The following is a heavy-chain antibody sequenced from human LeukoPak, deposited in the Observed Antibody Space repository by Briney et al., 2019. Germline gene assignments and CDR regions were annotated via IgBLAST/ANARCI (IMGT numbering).Heavy chain of an antibody. J-gene: IGHJ1*01. D-gene: IGHD3-22*01. CDR2: INLNSGGT. V-gene: IGHV1-2*06. CDR1: GYTFTDYY. Sequence: GASVKVSCKASGYTFTDYYVHGVRQAPGQGLEWMGRINLNSGGTNYAQKCQARDTMTRDTSISTAYMELSRLRSDDTALYHCARAAYYYDGSGYYLGDWGQGTLVTVSS. CDR3: ARAAYYYDGSGYYLGD.